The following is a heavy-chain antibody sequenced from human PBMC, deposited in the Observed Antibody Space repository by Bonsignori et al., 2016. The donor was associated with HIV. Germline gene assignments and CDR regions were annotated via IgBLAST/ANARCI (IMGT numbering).Heavy chain of an antibody. J-gene: IGHJ3*02. D-gene: IGHD3-22*01. Sequence: GESLKISCAASGFTFSTFWMHWVRQAPGKGLVWVSLIHTDGSTTTYADSVKGRFTISRDNAKNTLYLQMNSLGAEDTAVYYCARSPFYYGSTDYYPDAFDIWGQGTMVTVSS. CDR1: GFTFSTFW. CDR3: ARSPFYYGSTDYYPDAFDI. V-gene: IGHV3-74*01. CDR2: IHTDGSTT.